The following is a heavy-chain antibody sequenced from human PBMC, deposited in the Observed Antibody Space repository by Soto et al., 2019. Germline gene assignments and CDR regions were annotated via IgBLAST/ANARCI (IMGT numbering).Heavy chain of an antibody. Sequence: QAHLVQSGAEVKMPGDSVQVSCKASGFVSTNHNFHWVRQAPGQSLEWMGRINAGNGNTQYAQNFQGIVTFTSDPSATTAFMELTNLRLEDRAMYYCASDYGSNWRLWGQGTLVSVSS. CDR3: ASDYGSNWRL. D-gene: IGHD6-19*01. J-gene: IGHJ4*02. V-gene: IGHV1-3*01. CDR2: INAGNGNT. CDR1: GFVSTNHN.